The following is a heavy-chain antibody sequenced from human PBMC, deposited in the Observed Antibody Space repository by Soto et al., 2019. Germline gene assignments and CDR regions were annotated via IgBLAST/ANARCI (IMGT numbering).Heavy chain of an antibody. CDR3: ARGVDSWSGYLF. J-gene: IGHJ4*02. V-gene: IGHV4-34*01. CDR2: IHHSGST. CDR1: GGSFDGYY. D-gene: IGHD3-3*01. Sequence: SETLSLTCALYGGSFDGYYWSWIRQSPGKGLEWIGEIHHSGSTKYNPSLKSRVSLSVDTSTKQFSPKMTSMTAADRGVYYCARGVDSWSGYLFWGQGTPVTVSS.